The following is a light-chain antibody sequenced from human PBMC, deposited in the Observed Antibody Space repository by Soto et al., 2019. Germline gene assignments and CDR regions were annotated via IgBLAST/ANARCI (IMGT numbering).Light chain of an antibody. J-gene: IGKJ2*02. CDR2: GAS. V-gene: IGKV3-20*01. Sequence: EIVLTQSPGTLSLSPGERATLSCRASQSVSSSYLAWYQQKPGQAPRILIYGASSRATGIPDRFSGSGSGTDFTLTISRLEPEDFAVYYCQQYGSSPRTFGQGTKLAIK. CDR1: QSVSSSY. CDR3: QQYGSSPRT.